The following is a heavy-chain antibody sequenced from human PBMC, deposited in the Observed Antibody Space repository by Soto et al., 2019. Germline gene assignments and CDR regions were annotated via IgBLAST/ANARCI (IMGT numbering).Heavy chain of an antibody. V-gene: IGHV3-30-3*01. CDR1: GFTFSSYA. J-gene: IGHJ5*02. D-gene: IGHD2-2*01. Sequence: GESLKISCAASGFTFSSYAMHWVRQAPGKGLEWVAVISYDGSNKYYADSVKGRFTISRDNSKNTLYLQMNSLRAEDTAVYYCARDAQSYAIIHWFDPWGQGTLVTVSS. CDR2: ISYDGSNK. CDR3: ARDAQSYAIIHWFDP.